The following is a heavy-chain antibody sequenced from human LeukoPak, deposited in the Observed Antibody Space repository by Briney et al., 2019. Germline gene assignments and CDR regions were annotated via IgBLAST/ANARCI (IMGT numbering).Heavy chain of an antibody. V-gene: IGHV3-43*02. CDR3: AKDSTHMVLDDY. D-gene: IGHD3-10*01. CDR1: GFTFDDYA. J-gene: IGHJ4*02. CDR2: ISGDGGST. Sequence: GGSLRLSCAASGFTFDDYAMHWVRQAPGKGLEWVSLISGDGGSTYYADSVKGRFTISRDNSKNSLYLQMNSLRTEDTALYYRAKDSTHMVLDDYWGQGTLVTVSS.